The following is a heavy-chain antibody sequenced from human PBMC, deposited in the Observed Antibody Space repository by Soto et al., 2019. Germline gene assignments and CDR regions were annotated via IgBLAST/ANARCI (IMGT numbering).Heavy chain of an antibody. CDR1: GASIDGGNCY. Sequence: PSETLSLTCTVSGASIDGGNCYWTWIRQDSVKGLEWIGHIHYTGSTYYNPSLNSRVIISLDTSKSQFSLKPSSVTAPDTAAYYSPSRLRLQPDAPLHSYYYYATDIRGHGTAVTV. CDR2: IHYTGST. CDR3: PSRLRLQPDAPLHSYYYYATDI. J-gene: IGHJ6*02. V-gene: IGHV4-31*06. D-gene: IGHD4-4*01.